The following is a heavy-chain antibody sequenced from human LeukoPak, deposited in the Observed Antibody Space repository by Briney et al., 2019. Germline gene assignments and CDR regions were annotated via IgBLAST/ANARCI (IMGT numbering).Heavy chain of an antibody. CDR3: ATDFYDST. J-gene: IGHJ5*02. CDR2: IRSNSDGGTI. Sequence: PGGSLRLSCVASGFTLSKYAMSWVRQAPGKGLEWVGRIRSNSDGGTIDYAAPVKGRFTLSRDDSKTTLYLQMNSLQTEDTAVYYCATDFYDSTWGQGTLVTVSS. CDR1: GFTLSKYA. D-gene: IGHD3-22*01. V-gene: IGHV3-15*07.